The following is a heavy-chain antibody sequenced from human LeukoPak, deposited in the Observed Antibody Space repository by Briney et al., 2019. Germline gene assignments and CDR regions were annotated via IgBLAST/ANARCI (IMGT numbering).Heavy chain of an antibody. V-gene: IGHV1-69-2*01. CDR1: GYTFTDYY. CDR2: VDPEDGET. Sequence: ASVKISCKVSGYTFTDYYMHWVQQAPGKGLEWMGLVDPEDGETIYAEKFQGRVTITADTSTDTAYMELSSLRSEDTAVYYCATSRNYDSPYFDYWGQGTLVTVSS. CDR3: ATSRNYDSPYFDY. D-gene: IGHD4-11*01. J-gene: IGHJ4*02.